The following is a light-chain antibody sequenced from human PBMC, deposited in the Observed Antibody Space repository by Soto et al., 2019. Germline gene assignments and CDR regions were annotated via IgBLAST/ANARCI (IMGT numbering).Light chain of an antibody. J-gene: IGKJ4*01. Sequence: EIVLTQSPATLSLSPGERATLSCRASPTARSYLAWYQQKPGQAPRLLIYDVSTRATGVPVRFSGSGSETDFSLTISSLEPEDFAVYYCQQRSNWPLTFGGGTRVEIK. CDR2: DVS. V-gene: IGKV3-11*01. CDR3: QQRSNWPLT. CDR1: PTARSY.